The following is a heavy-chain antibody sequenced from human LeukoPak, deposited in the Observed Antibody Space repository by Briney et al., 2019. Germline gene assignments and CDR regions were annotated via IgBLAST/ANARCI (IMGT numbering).Heavy chain of an antibody. CDR3: AAGVYDFWSGYPDYYMDV. CDR1: GGTFSSYA. V-gene: IGHV1-69*05. Sequence: ASVKVSCKASGGTFSSYAISWVRQAPGQGLEWMGGIIPIFGTANYAQKFQGRVTITTDESTSTAYMELSSLRSEDTAVYYCAAGVYDFWSGYPDYYMDVWGKGTTVTVSS. CDR2: IIPIFGTA. J-gene: IGHJ6*03. D-gene: IGHD3-3*01.